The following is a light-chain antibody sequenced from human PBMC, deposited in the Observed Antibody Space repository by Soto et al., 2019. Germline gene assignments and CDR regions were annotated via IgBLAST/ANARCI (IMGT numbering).Light chain of an antibody. Sequence: DIQMTQSPSSLSASVGDKVTITCRASLGISNYLNWYQQKPGKAPKLLIYDESNLQIGVPLRFAGSGSGTDFTLAISSLQPEDSATYYCQQSYITPLTFGGGTKVESK. CDR3: QQSYITPLT. CDR2: DES. V-gene: IGKV1-39*01. J-gene: IGKJ4*01. CDR1: LGISNY.